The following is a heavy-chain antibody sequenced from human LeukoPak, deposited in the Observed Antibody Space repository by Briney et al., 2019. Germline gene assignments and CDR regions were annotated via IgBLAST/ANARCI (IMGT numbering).Heavy chain of an antibody. CDR3: ARVSSAFAGAFDI. Sequence: SETLSLTCTVSGGSISSGSYYWSWIRQPAGKGLEWIGYIYYSGSTNYNPSLKSRVTISVGTSKNQFSLKLSSVTAADTAVYYCARVSSAFAGAFDIWGQGTMVTVSS. CDR2: IYYSGST. D-gene: IGHD3-16*02. CDR1: GGSISSGSYY. J-gene: IGHJ3*02. V-gene: IGHV4-61*10.